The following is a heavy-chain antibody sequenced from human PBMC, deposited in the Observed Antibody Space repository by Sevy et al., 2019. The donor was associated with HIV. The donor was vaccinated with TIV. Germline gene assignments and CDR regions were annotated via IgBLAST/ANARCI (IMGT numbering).Heavy chain of an antibody. J-gene: IGHJ6*03. CDR1: GFTFGDYA. V-gene: IGHV3-49*04. D-gene: IGHD1-1*01. CDR2: IRSKAYGGTT. Sequence: GESLKISCTASGFTFGDYAMSWVRQAPGKGLEWVGFIRSKAYGGTTEYAASVKGRFTISRDDSKSIAYLQMNSLKTEDTAVYYCTRDRELDYYYYMDVWGKGTTVTVSS. CDR3: TRDRELDYYYYMDV.